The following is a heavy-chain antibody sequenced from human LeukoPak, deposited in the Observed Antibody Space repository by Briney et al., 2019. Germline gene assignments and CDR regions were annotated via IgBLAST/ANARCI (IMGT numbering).Heavy chain of an antibody. CDR1: GGSINSYF. CDR2: IYTTGTT. D-gene: IGHD6-13*01. V-gene: IGHV4-4*07. CDR3: ARQGYGASWYHLDY. J-gene: IGHJ4*02. Sequence: ASDTLSLTRTVSGGSINSYFWGWVRQPAGKGLEWIGRIYTTGTTHFNPSLRSRLTMSVDTSKNLFSLNLSSVTAADTAVYYCARQGYGASWYHLDYWGRGTLVTVSS.